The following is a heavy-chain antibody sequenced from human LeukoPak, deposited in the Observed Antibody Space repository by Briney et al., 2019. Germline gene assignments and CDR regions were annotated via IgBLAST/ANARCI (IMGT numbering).Heavy chain of an antibody. D-gene: IGHD2-15*01. CDR3: AREGGWTFDY. V-gene: IGHV3-48*03. J-gene: IGHJ4*02. CDR2: ISSGGSTR. CDR1: GFTFSSFG. Sequence: PGGSLRLSCAASGFTFSSFGMNWVRQAPGKGLEWVSYISSGGSTRYYADSVKSRFTISRDSAKNSLYLQMNSLRAEDTAVYYCAREGGWTFDYWGQGTLVTVSS.